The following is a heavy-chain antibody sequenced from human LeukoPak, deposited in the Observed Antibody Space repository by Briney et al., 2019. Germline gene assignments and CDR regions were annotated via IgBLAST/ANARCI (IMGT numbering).Heavy chain of an antibody. CDR2: IYTSGST. CDR3: ARSPSWYFDL. J-gene: IGHJ2*01. CDR1: GGSISSEY. Sequence: SETLSRTCTVSGGSISSEYWSWIGQPAGKGVEWIGRIYTSGSTNYNPSLKSRVTMSVDTSKNQFSLKLSSVTAADTAVYYCARSPSWYFDLWGRGTLVTVSS. V-gene: IGHV4-4*07.